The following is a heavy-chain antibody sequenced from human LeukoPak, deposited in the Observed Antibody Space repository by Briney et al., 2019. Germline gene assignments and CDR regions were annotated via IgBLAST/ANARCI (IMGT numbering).Heavy chain of an antibody. CDR1: GGSFSGYY. D-gene: IGHD4-17*01. V-gene: IGHV4-34*01. CDR2: INHSGST. CDR3: ARLITVTTSFDY. Sequence: PSETLSLTYAVYGGSFSGYYWSWIRQPPGKGLEWIGEINHSGSTNYNPSLKSRVTISVDTSKNQFSLKLSSVTAADTAVYYCARLITVTTSFDYWGQGTLVTVSS. J-gene: IGHJ4*02.